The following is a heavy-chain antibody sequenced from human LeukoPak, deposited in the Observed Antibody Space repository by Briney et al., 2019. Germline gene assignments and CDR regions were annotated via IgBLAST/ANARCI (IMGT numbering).Heavy chain of an antibody. D-gene: IGHD3-22*01. J-gene: IGHJ3*02. CDR3: AKDLSHKYYYDNSGYYYVGDAFDI. CDR1: GFTFSSYA. Sequence: GGSLRLSCAASGFTFSSYAMSWVRQAPGKGLEWVSAIGGSGGSTYYADSVKGRFTISRDNSKNTLYLQMNSLRAEDTAVYYCAKDLSHKYYYDNSGYYYVGDAFDIWGQGTMVTVSS. CDR2: IGGSGGST. V-gene: IGHV3-23*01.